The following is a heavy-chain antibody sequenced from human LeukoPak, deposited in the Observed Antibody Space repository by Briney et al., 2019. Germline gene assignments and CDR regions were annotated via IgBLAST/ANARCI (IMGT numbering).Heavy chain of an antibody. D-gene: IGHD6-13*01. CDR1: GYSFTSYW. Sequence: GESLQISCKGSGYSFTSYWISWVRQMPGKGREWMGRIDPSDSYTNYSPSFQGHVTISADKSISTAYLQWSSLKASDTAMYYCACSSWYYYYYGMDVWGKGTTVTVSS. CDR2: IDPSDSYT. J-gene: IGHJ6*04. V-gene: IGHV5-10-1*01. CDR3: ACSSWYYYYYGMDV.